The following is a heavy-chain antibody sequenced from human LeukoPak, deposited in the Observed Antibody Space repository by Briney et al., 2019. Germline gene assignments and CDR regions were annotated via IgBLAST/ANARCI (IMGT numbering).Heavy chain of an antibody. CDR1: GGSISGSSYY. J-gene: IGHJ3*02. Sequence: PSETLSLTCTVSGGSISGSSYYWGWIRQPPGKGLEWIGSIYYSGSTYYNPSLKSRVTMSVDTSKNQFSLKLSSVTAADTAVYYCARDTLLRDDAFDIWGQGTMVTVSS. CDR3: ARDTLLRDDAFDI. D-gene: IGHD2-8*02. V-gene: IGHV4-39*07. CDR2: IYYSGST.